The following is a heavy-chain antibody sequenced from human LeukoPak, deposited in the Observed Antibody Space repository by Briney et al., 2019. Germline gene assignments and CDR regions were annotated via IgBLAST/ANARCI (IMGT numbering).Heavy chain of an antibody. CDR2: INPNSGGT. J-gene: IGHJ4*02. V-gene: IGHV1-2*02. Sequence: ASVKVSCKASGYTFTSYYMHWVRQAPGQGLEWMGWINPNSGGTNYAQKFQGRVTMTRDTSISTAYMELSRLRSDDTAVYYCARDMYSSSSGVFDYWGQGTLVTVSS. D-gene: IGHD6-6*01. CDR3: ARDMYSSSSGVFDY. CDR1: GYTFTSYY.